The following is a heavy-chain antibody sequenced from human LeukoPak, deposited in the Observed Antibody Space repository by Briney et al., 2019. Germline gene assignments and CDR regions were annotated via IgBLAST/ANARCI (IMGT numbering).Heavy chain of an antibody. J-gene: IGHJ4*02. V-gene: IGHV1-2*02. CDR3: ATPERGYSGYDFGS. CDR1: GYXFTGYY. CDR2: INPNSGGT. D-gene: IGHD5-12*01. Sequence: ASVRVSCKASGYXFTGYYMHWVRQAPGQGLEWMGSINPNSGGTNYAQQFQGRVTITRDTSISTAYLELSRLRSDDTAVYYCATPERGYSGYDFGSWGQGTLVTVSS.